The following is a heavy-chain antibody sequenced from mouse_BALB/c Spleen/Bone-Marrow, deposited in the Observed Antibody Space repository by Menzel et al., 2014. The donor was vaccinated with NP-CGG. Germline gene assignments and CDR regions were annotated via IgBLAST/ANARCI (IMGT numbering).Heavy chain of an antibody. CDR2: IYPSDNYT. V-gene: IGHV1-69*02. J-gene: IGHJ3*01. CDR1: GYTFTRYW. D-gene: IGHD2-2*01. CDR3: TGSYGYSWFPY. Sequence: QVQLQQSGAELVRPGASVKLSCKASGYTFTRYWINWVKQRPGQGLEWIGNIYPSDNYTNYDQKFKDKATLTVDKSSSTAYMQLSSPTSEDSAVYYCTGSYGYSWFPYWGQGTLVTVSA.